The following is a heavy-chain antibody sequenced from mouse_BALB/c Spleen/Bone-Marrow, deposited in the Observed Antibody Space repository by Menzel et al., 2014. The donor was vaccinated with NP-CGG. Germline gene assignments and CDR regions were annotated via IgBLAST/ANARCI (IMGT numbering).Heavy chain of an antibody. Sequence: QVQLQQSGAEPVRPGASVKLSCKASGYTFTSYWINWVKQRPGQGLEWIGNIYPSDSYTNYNQKFKDKATLTVDKSSSTAYMQLSSPTSEDSAVYYCTRTYDYDEGGFDYWGQGTTLTVSS. CDR1: GYTFTSYW. V-gene: IGHV1-69*02. D-gene: IGHD2-4*01. CDR3: TRTYDYDEGGFDY. CDR2: IYPSDSYT. J-gene: IGHJ2*01.